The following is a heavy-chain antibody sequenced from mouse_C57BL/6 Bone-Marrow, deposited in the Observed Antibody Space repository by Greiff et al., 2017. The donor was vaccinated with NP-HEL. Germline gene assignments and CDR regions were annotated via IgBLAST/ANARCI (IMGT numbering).Heavy chain of an antibody. CDR3: ASITTVVARNAMDY. J-gene: IGHJ4*01. CDR2: IWTGGGT. V-gene: IGHV2-9-1*01. Sequence: VQLVESGPGLVAPSQSLSITCTVSGFSLTSYAISWVRQPPGKGLEWLGVIWTGGGTNYNSALKSRLSTSKDNSKSQVFLKMNSLQTDDTARYYCASITTVVARNAMDYWGQGTSVTVSS. CDR1: GFSLTSYA. D-gene: IGHD1-1*01.